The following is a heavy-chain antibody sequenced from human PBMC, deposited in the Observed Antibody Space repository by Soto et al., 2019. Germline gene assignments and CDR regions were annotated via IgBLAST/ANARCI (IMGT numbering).Heavy chain of an antibody. CDR3: VKDESINWYSGYFRH. J-gene: IGHJ1*01. Sequence: EVQLVESGGGLVQPGRSLRLSCAASGFTFDDYAMHWVRQVPGKGLEWVSGINWNSGSIGYADSVKGRFAISRDNAKNSLHLQVNSLRAEDTGVYYCVKDESINWYSGYFRHWGQGTLVTVSS. V-gene: IGHV3-9*01. CDR2: INWNSGSI. CDR1: GFTFDDYA. D-gene: IGHD6-13*01.